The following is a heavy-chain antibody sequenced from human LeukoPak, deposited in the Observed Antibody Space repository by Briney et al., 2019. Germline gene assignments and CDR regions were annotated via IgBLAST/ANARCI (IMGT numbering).Heavy chain of an antibody. CDR1: GGSFSGYY. CDR3: ARSNVLRYFDWSSRGDAFDI. V-gene: IGHV4-34*01. D-gene: IGHD3-9*01. J-gene: IGHJ3*02. CDR2: INHSGST. Sequence: SETLSLTCAVYGGSFSGYYWSWIRQPPGKGLEWIGEINHSGSTNYNPSLKSRVTISVDTSKNQFSLKLSSVTAADTAVYYCARSNVLRYFDWSSRGDAFDIWGQGTMVTVSS.